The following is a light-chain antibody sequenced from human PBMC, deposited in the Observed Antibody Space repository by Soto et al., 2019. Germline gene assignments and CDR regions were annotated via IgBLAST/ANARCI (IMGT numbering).Light chain of an antibody. J-gene: IGKJ1*01. CDR2: GAS. CDR3: QQYNNWWT. V-gene: IGKV3-15*01. CDR1: QSVSSS. Sequence: EVVMTQSPATLSVSPGERATLSCRASQSVSSSLAWYQQKPGQAPRLLIYGASTRATGIPARFSGSGSETEFTLNISSLQSEDFAVYYCQQYNNWWTFGQGTKAEIK.